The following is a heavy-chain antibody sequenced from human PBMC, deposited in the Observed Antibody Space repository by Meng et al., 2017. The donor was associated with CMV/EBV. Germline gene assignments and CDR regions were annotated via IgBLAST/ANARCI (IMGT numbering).Heavy chain of an antibody. V-gene: IGHV4-34*01. CDR3: ARKRQGFRGDYVWNWFDP. D-gene: IGHD4-17*01. Sequence: GSFSGYSLCWLPQPPGQGPEWIGEINHSGSTHYNPSLKPRVTISVDTSKNQFSLKLSSVTAADTAVYYCARKRQGFRGDYVWNWFDPWGQGTLVTVSS. CDR2: INHSGST. J-gene: IGHJ5*02. CDR1: GSFSGYS.